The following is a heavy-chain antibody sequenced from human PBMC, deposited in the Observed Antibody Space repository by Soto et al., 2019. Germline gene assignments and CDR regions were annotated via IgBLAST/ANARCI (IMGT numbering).Heavy chain of an antibody. J-gene: IGHJ4*02. CDR2: INARGTT. D-gene: IGHD6-13*01. V-gene: IGHV4-31*03. CDR3: ARDAPGAAPY. Sequence: QVQLQESGPGLVKPSQTLSLTCTVSGVPTINGDSYLNWVRQHPEKGLEWMGYINARGTTNYNPALKSRNLISIDTSKNHFSLRLTSVTAADTAVYYCARDAPGAAPYWGQGTLVTVSS. CDR1: GVPTINGDSY.